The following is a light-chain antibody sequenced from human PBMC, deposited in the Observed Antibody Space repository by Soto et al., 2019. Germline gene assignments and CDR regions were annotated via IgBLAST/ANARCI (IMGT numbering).Light chain of an antibody. J-gene: IGKJ4*01. CDR3: QQFGSSPLLT. CDR1: QSVSSH. V-gene: IGKV3-20*01. CDR2: GTS. Sequence: EIVMTQSPATLSVSPVERATLSCRASQSVSSHLAWYQQKPGQAPRLVIYGTSNRATGIPDRFSGSGSGTDFTLAISRLEPEDFAVYYCQQFGSSPLLTFGGGTKVDIK.